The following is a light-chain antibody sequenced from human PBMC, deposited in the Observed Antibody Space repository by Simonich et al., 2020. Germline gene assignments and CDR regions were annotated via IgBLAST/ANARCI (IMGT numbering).Light chain of an antibody. Sequence: EIVLTQSPATLSLSPGERATPSCRASQSVSSYLAWYQQKPGQAPRLLIYDASNRATGIPARFSGSGSGTDFTLTISCLQSEDFATYYCQQYYSFPLFGGGTKVEIK. CDR2: DAS. CDR3: QQYYSFPL. V-gene: IGKV3-11*01. J-gene: IGKJ4*01. CDR1: QSVSSY.